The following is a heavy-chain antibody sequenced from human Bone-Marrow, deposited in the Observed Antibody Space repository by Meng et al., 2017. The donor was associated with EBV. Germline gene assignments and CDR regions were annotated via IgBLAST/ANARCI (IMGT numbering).Heavy chain of an antibody. J-gene: IGHJ4*02. V-gene: IGHV3-23*04. D-gene: IGHD5-12*01. Sequence: GQLGASGEGLFKPCGYLSLSCAAYGFPFNTEAMSWVRQAPGKGLEWVSAISRSGDSTYYADSVKGRFTISRDNSKNTLYLQMNSLRAEDTAVYYCAPGAYGYWGQGTLVTVSS. CDR1: GFPFNTEA. CDR2: ISRSGDST. CDR3: APGAYGY.